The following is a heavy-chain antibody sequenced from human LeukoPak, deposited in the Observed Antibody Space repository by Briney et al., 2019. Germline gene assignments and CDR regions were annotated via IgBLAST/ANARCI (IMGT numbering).Heavy chain of an antibody. D-gene: IGHD3-22*01. V-gene: IGHV3-48*01. J-gene: IGHJ4*02. CDR1: GFTFSSYS. CDR3: ARDGIVVVTRGPFDY. CDR2: ISSSSTI. Sequence: GGSLRLSCAASGFTFSSYSMNWVRQAPGKGLEWVSYISSSSTIYYADSVKGRFTISRDNAKNSLYLQMNSLRAEDTAVYYCARDGIVVVTRGPFDYWGQGTLVTVSS.